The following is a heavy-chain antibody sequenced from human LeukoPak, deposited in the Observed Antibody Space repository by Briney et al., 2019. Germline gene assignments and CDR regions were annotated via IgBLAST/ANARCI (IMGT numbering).Heavy chain of an antibody. CDR1: GGSFSGYY. V-gene: IGHV4-34*01. CDR3: ARGLRFSQYQLLSWFDP. Sequence: SETLSLTCAVYGGSFSGYYWSWIRQPPGKGLEWIGEIDHSGSTNYNPSLKSRVTISVDTSKNQFSLKLSSVTAADTAVYYCARGLRFSQYQLLSWFDPWGRGTLVTVSS. J-gene: IGHJ5*02. D-gene: IGHD2-2*01. CDR2: IDHSGST.